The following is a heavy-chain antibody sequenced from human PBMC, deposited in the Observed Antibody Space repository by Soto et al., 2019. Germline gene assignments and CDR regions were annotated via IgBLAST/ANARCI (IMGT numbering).Heavy chain of an antibody. Sequence: QVQLVQSGGEVRKPGASVKVSCKASGDTITNYGISWVRQAPGQGLEWMGWISFYNGNTKYAHNLQGRVTLTTDTSTSTAYMELRSLRSDDTAVYYCASATSIAVAGKESWGQGTLVTVSS. CDR2: ISFYNGNT. J-gene: IGHJ4*02. CDR3: ASATSIAVAGKES. D-gene: IGHD6-19*01. V-gene: IGHV1-18*01. CDR1: GDTITNYG.